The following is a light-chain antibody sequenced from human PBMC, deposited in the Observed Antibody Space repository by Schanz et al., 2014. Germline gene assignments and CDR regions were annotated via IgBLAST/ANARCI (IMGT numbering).Light chain of an antibody. J-gene: IGKJ1*01. CDR3: QQYFSTPWT. CDR2: WAS. Sequence: DIVLTQSPDSLAVSLGERATIHCKSSQSVLYSSNNKNYLGWFQQKPRQPPKLLLYWASTRASGVPDRFSGSGSVTDFTLTISSLQAEDLAVYYCQQYFSTPWTFGQGTKVEL. CDR1: QSVLYSSNNKNY. V-gene: IGKV4-1*01.